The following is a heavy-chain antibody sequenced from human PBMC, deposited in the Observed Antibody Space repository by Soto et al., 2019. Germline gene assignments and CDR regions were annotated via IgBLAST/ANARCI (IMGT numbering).Heavy chain of an antibody. Sequence: GGSLGLSSAASGFTFSSYGMHWVRQAPGKGLEWVAVISYDGSNKYYADSVKGRFTISRDNSKNTLYLQMNSLRAEDTAVYYCAKDLDRPYYYYGMDVWGQGTTVTVSS. V-gene: IGHV3-30*18. CDR3: AKDLDRPYYYYGMDV. J-gene: IGHJ6*02. CDR2: ISYDGSNK. D-gene: IGHD1-1*01. CDR1: GFTFSSYG.